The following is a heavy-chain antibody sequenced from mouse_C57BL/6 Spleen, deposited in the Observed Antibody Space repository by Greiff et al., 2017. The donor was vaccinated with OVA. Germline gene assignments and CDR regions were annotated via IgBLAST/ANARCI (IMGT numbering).Heavy chain of an antibody. V-gene: IGHV1-42*01. CDR1: GYSFTGYY. CDR2: INPSTGGT. J-gene: IGHJ2*01. CDR3: ARRDYGSSYDFDY. Sequence: EVKLVESGPELVKPGASVKISCKASGYSFTGYYMNWVKQSPEKSLEWIGEINPSTGGTTYNQKFKAKATLTVDKSSSTAYMQLKSLTSEDSAVYYCARRDYGSSYDFDYWGQGTTLTVSS. D-gene: IGHD1-1*01.